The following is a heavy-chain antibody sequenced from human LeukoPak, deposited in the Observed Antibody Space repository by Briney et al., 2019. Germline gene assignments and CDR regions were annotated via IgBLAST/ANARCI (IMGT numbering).Heavy chain of an antibody. D-gene: IGHD2-2*01. CDR3: ARYEDIVVVPAAKEPGSWFDP. Sequence: SETLSLTCTVSGGSISSSSYYWGWIRQPPGKGLEWIGSIYYSGSTYYNPSLKSRVTISVDTSKNQFSLKLSSVTAADTAVYYCARYEDIVVVPAAKEPGSWFDPWGQGTLVTVSS. CDR2: IYYSGST. CDR1: GGSISSSSYY. V-gene: IGHV4-39*07. J-gene: IGHJ5*02.